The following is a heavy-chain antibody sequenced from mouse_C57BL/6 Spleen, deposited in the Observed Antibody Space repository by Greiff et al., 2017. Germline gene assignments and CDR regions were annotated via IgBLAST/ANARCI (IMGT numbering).Heavy chain of an antibody. CDR2: IWSGGST. CDR1: GFSLTSYG. Sequence: QVQLKESGPGLVQPSQSLSITCTVSGFSLTSYGVHWVRQSPGKGLEWLGVIWSGGSTDSNAAFVSRLSISKDNSKSQVFFKMNSLQADDTAIYYCARKDWDGAYWGQGTLVTVSA. CDR3: ARKDWDGAY. V-gene: IGHV2-2*01. D-gene: IGHD4-1*01. J-gene: IGHJ3*01.